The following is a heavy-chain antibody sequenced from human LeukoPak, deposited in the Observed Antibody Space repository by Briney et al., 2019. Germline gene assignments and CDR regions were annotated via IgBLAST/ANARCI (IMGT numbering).Heavy chain of an antibody. CDR3: ARVRCSGGSCYSPGYYYGMDV. Sequence: SQTLSLTCTVSGGSISSGDYYWSWIRQPPGKGLEWIEYIYYSGSTYYNPSLKSRVTISVDTSKNQFSLKLSSVTAADTAVYYCARVRCSGGSCYSPGYYYGMDVWGQGTTVTVSS. CDR1: GGSISSGDYY. J-gene: IGHJ6*02. D-gene: IGHD2-15*01. V-gene: IGHV4-30-4*01. CDR2: IYYSGST.